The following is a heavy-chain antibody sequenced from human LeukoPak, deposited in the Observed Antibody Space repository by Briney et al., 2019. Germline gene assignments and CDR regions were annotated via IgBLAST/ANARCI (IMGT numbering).Heavy chain of an antibody. CDR1: GDYITNGYY. D-gene: IGHD2-2*01. Sequence: SETLSLTCVVSGDYITNGYYWGWIRQPPGKGLQWIGSIYYSGRTYYNPSLKSRVTISVDTSKNQLSLRLNSVTAADTAVYFCARPGATATDGFDIWGQGTLVTVSS. J-gene: IGHJ3*02. CDR2: IYYSGRT. CDR3: ARPGATATDGFDI. V-gene: IGHV4-38-2*01.